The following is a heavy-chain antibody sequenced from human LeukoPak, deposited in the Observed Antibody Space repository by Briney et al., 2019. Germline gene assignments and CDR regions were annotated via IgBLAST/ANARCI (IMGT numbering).Heavy chain of an antibody. CDR3: AKVPYDSSGIPYYYYYMDV. Sequence: GGSLRLSCAASGFTFSSYAMSWVRQAPGKGLEWVSAISGSGGSTYYADSVKGRFTISRDNSKNTLYLQMNSLRAEDTAVYYCAKVPYDSSGIPYYYYYMDVRGKGTTVTVSS. V-gene: IGHV3-23*01. CDR2: ISGSGGST. D-gene: IGHD3-22*01. CDR1: GFTFSSYA. J-gene: IGHJ6*03.